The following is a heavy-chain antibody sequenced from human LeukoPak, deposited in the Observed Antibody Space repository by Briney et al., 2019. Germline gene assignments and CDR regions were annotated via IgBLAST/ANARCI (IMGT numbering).Heavy chain of an antibody. J-gene: IGHJ4*02. V-gene: IGHV3-53*01. CDR1: GFTVSSNY. CDR2: IYSGGST. Sequence: PGGSLRLSCAASGFTVSSNYMSWVRQAPGNGLEWVSVIYSGGSTYYADSVKGRFTISRDNSKNTLYLQMNSLRAEDTAVYYCARERQYYFDYWGQGTLVTVSS. CDR3: ARERQYYFDY.